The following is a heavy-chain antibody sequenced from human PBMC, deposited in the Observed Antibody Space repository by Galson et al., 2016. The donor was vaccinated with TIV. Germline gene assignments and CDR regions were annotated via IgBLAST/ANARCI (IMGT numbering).Heavy chain of an antibody. CDR3: ARNRRFCGNECYLHYYYGMDV. CDR1: GFNVSNNY. CDR2: IYSGDQA. J-gene: IGHJ6*02. V-gene: IGHV3-66*02. D-gene: IGHD2-21*01. Sequence: SLRLSCAASGFNVSNNYMTWVRQAPGKGLAWVSLIYSGDQASYADPVKGRFTISRDDSKNTLYLQMDSLTTQDTAVYYCARNRRFCGNECYLHYYYGMDVWGQGTTVTVSS.